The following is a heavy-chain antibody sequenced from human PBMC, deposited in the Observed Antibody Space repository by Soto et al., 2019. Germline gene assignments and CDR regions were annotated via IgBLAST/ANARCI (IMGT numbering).Heavy chain of an antibody. Sequence: ASVKVSCKASRYTFTSYAMYWLRQAPGQRLEWMGWINAGNGNTKYSQKFQSRVTITRDTSASTAYMELSSLRSEDTAVYYCARGSGYYYWDDYWGQGTLVNVSS. V-gene: IGHV1-3*01. J-gene: IGHJ4*02. CDR1: RYTFTSYA. CDR2: INAGNGNT. CDR3: ARGSGYYYWDDY. D-gene: IGHD3-22*01.